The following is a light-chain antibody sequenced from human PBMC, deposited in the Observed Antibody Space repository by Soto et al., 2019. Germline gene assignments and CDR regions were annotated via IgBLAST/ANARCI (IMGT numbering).Light chain of an antibody. J-gene: IGKJ1*01. V-gene: IGKV2-28*01. CDR2: VGS. CDR3: MQAHQTEWT. Sequence: EIVMTQSPLSLSVTPGEPASISCRSSQSLLDPHGRSYVDWYLQKPGQSPQLLIYVGSNRASGDRDRITASASGTDFTLEISRVEANDVGVYYCMQAHQTEWTVGRGTKVDIK. CDR1: QSLLDPHGRSY.